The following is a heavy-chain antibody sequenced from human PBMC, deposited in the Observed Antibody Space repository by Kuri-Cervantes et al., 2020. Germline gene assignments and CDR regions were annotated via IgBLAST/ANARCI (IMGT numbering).Heavy chain of an antibody. CDR1: GGSTSSSSYY. J-gene: IGHJ5*02. CDR3: ARGSPLLWFGALLFAENWFDP. Sequence: GSLRLSCTVSGGSTSSSSYYWGWIRQPPGKGLEWIGSIYYSGSTYYNPSLKSRVTISVDTSKNQFSLKLSSVTAADTAVYYCARGSPLLWFGALLFAENWFDPWGQGTLVTVSS. CDR2: IYYSGST. V-gene: IGHV4-39*07. D-gene: IGHD3-10*01.